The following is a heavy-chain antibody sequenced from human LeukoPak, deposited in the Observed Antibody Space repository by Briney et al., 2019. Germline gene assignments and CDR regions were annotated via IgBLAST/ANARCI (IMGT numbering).Heavy chain of an antibody. Sequence: ASVKVSCKASGYTFTSYGISWVRQAPGQGLEGMGWISAYNGNTNYAQKLQGRVTMTTDTSTSTAYMELRSLRSDDTAVYYCVNIAAAGTVFDYWGQGTLVTVSS. CDR3: VNIAAAGTVFDY. J-gene: IGHJ4*02. V-gene: IGHV1-18*01. D-gene: IGHD6-13*01. CDR1: GYTFTSYG. CDR2: ISAYNGNT.